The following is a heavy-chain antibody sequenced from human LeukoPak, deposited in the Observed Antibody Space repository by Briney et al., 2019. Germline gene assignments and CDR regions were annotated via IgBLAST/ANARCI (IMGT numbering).Heavy chain of an antibody. CDR1: GGTFSSYA. Sequence: SVKVSCKASGGTFSSYAISWVRQAPGQGLEWMGGIIPIFGTANYAQKFQGRVTITADKSTSTAYMELSSLRSEDTAVYYCAREKVVLMVYAIPDAFDIWGQGTMVTVSS. J-gene: IGHJ3*02. CDR2: IIPIFGTA. CDR3: AREKVVLMVYAIPDAFDI. D-gene: IGHD2-8*01. V-gene: IGHV1-69*06.